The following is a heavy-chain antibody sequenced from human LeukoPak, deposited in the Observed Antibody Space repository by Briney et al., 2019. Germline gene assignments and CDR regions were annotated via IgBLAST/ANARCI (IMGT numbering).Heavy chain of an antibody. D-gene: IGHD6-19*01. CDR1: GDSVSNDRAA. V-gene: IGHV6-1*01. J-gene: IGHJ4*02. CDR3: ARQGSAGWTFDF. Sequence: SQTLSLTCAISGDSVSNDRAAWNWIRQFPSRGLEWLGRTFYRSKWYNDYAVSVKGRIAFSADTPKNQFTLQLNSVTPDDTAVYFCARQGSAGWTFDFWGQGTLVTVSS. CDR2: TFYRSKWYN.